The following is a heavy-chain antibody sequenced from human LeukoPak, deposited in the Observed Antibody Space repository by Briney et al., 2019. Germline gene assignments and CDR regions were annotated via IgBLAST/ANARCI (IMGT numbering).Heavy chain of an antibody. Sequence: SETLSLTCTVSGGSISSYYWSWIRQPAGKGLEWIGRIYTSGSTNYNPSLKSRVNMSVDTYKNQFSLKLSSVTDADTVVYYCARESLKLEIPDYWGQGTLVTVSS. V-gene: IGHV4-4*07. CDR2: IYTSGST. CDR3: ARESLKLEIPDY. J-gene: IGHJ4*02. CDR1: GGSISSYY. D-gene: IGHD1-7*01.